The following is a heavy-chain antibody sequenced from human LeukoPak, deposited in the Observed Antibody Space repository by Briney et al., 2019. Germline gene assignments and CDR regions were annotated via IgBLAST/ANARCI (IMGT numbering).Heavy chain of an antibody. J-gene: IGHJ4*02. CDR1: GFTFSSYA. D-gene: IGHD3-10*01. CDR3: ARAHFYYYGSGGDY. V-gene: IGHV3-30-3*01. CDR2: ISYDGSNK. Sequence: PGRSLRLSCAASGFTFSSYAMHWVRQAPGKGLEWVAVISYDGSNKYYADSVKGRFTISRDNSKNTLYLQMNSLRAEDTAVYYCARAHFYYYGSGGDYWGQGTLVTVSS.